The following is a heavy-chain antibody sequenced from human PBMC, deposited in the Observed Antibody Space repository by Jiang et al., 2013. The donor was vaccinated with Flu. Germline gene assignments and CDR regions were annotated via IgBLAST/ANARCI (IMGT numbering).Heavy chain of an antibody. D-gene: IGHD6-19*01. J-gene: IGHJ4*02. Sequence: KSRVTISLDTSKNQFSLKLSSVTAADTAVYYCARGQSSSGWPYFDHWGQGTLVTVSS. V-gene: IGHV4-30-2*04. CDR3: ARGQSSSGWPYFDH.